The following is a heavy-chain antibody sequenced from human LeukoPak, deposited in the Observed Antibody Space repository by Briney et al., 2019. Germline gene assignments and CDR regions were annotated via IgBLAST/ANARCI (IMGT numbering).Heavy chain of an antibody. CDR3: ARDGTVATNWFDP. J-gene: IGHJ5*02. Sequence: SETLSLTCTVSGGSVSSYYWSWIRQPPGKGLEWIGYIKSSGSSNYNPSLRSRVTISMDTSKNQFSLRLNSVTAADTAVYYCARDGTVATNWFDPWGQGTLVTVSS. V-gene: IGHV4-59*02. CDR1: GGSVSSYY. D-gene: IGHD5-12*01. CDR2: IKSSGSS.